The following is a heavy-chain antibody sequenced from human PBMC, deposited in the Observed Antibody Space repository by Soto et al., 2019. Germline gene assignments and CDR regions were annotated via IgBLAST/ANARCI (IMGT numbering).Heavy chain of an antibody. CDR3: AKERAYYYDSSGFDY. CDR1: GFPFSIYG. Sequence: GGSLRLSCAASGFPFSIYGMHLVRQSPGKGLEWVAFISYDGSNKYYADSVKGRFTISRDNSKNTLYLQMNSLRAEDTAVYYCAKERAYYYDSSGFDYWGQGTXVTVSS. D-gene: IGHD3-22*01. V-gene: IGHV3-30*18. J-gene: IGHJ4*02. CDR2: ISYDGSNK.